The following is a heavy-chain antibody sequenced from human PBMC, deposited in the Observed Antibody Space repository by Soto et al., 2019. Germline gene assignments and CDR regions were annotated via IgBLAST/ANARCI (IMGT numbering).Heavy chain of an antibody. D-gene: IGHD3-10*01. V-gene: IGHV3-33*01. Sequence: QPGGSLRLSCAASGFTFSIYGMYWVRQAPGKGLEWVAVIWYDGSNKYYEDSVKGRFTISRDNSKNTLYLQMNSLRDEDTAVYDCARDMIRGVIHYFDYWGQGT. CDR2: IWYDGSNK. CDR1: GFTFSIYG. CDR3: ARDMIRGVIHYFDY. J-gene: IGHJ4*02.